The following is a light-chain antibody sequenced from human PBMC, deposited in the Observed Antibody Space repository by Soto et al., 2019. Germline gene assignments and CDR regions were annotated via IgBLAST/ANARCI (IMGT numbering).Light chain of an antibody. J-gene: IGKJ1*01. V-gene: IGKV3-20*01. CDR2: GAS. CDR1: QSVGSN. CDR3: HQYGDSPQP. Sequence: SGLWMSPATLSVSLGDRATLSCRSSQSVGSNLARYQQKPGQAPRLLIYGASTRATGIPDRFSGGGSGTDFTLTISRLEPEDFAVYFCHQYGDSPQPFGQGTIVAIK.